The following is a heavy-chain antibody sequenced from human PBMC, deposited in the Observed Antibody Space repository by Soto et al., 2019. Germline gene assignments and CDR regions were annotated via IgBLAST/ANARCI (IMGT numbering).Heavy chain of an antibody. CDR2: ISAYNGNT. D-gene: IGHD6-6*01. V-gene: IGHV1-18*01. CDR3: ARGRIAARPGYYYYYGMDV. Sequence: QVQLVQSGAEVKKPGASVKVSCKASGYTFTSYGISWVRQAPGQGLEWMGWISAYNGNTNYAQKLQGRVTMTTDTATSTAYMELRSLRSDDTAVYYWARGRIAARPGYYYYYGMDVWGQGTTVTVSS. CDR1: GYTFTSYG. J-gene: IGHJ6*02.